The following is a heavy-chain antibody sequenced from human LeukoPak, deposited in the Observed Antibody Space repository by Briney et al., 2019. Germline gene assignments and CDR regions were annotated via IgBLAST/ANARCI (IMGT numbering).Heavy chain of an antibody. CDR2: LHYGGST. CDR3: ARGYSTSWTYYFDY. J-gene: IGHJ4*02. Sequence: PSETLSLTCTVSDGAITGCYWGWIRQPPGKGLDWIGHLHYGGSTNYNPSLKSRVTMSVDTSKNHFSLKLSSVTAADTAVYYCARGYSTSWTYYFDYWGQGALVTVSS. D-gene: IGHD6-13*01. V-gene: IGHV4-59*01. CDR1: DGAITGCY.